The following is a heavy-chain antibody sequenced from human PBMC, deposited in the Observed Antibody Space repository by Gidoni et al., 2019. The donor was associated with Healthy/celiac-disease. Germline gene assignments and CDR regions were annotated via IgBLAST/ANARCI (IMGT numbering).Heavy chain of an antibody. CDR2: IYYSGST. J-gene: IGHJ4*02. CDR3: ARGGCGGDCYFVGQPSPFDY. D-gene: IGHD2-21*02. CDR1: GGSVSSGSYY. Sequence: VQLQESGPGLVKPSETLSLTCTVSGGSVSSGSYYWSWIRQPPGKGLEWIGYIYYSGSTNYNPSLKSRVTISVDTSKNQFSLKLSSVTAADTAVYYCARGGCGGDCYFVGQPSPFDYWGQGTLVTVSS. V-gene: IGHV4-61*01.